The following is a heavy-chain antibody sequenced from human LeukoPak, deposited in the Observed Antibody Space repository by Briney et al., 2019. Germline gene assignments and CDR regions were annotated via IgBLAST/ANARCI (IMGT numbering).Heavy chain of an antibody. D-gene: IGHD3-10*02. J-gene: IGHJ4*02. CDR1: RFSVSSNY. CDR3: ARGGGGNYVLDD. V-gene: IGHV3-53*01. CDR2: IYSGGYT. Sequence: GGSLRLSCVVSRFSVSSNYMNWVRQAPGKGLEWVSVIYSGGYTYYADSVKGRFTISRDNSKNTLFLQMNSLTAEDKAIYYCARGGGGNYVLDDWGQGTLVTVSS.